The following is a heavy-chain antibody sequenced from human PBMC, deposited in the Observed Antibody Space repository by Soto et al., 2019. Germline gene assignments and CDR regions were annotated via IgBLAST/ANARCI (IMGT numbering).Heavy chain of an antibody. V-gene: IGHV3-30*18. CDR2: ISYDGSNK. J-gene: IGHJ6*02. CDR1: GFTFSSYG. CDR3: AKDPVYYYYGMDV. Sequence: QVQLVESGGGVVQPGRSLRLSCVASGFTFSSYGMHWVRQAPGKGLEWVAIISYDGSNKYYADSVKGRFTISRDNSKNTLYLQMNSLRAEDTAVYYCAKDPVYYYYGMDVWGQGTTVTVSS.